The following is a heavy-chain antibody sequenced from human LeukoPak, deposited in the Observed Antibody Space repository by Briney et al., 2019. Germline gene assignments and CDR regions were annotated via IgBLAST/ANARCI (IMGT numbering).Heavy chain of an antibody. V-gene: IGHV3-13*01. CDR3: ARGNYYGSGEFDY. Sequence: GGSLRLSWAAAGFTFRTYDMHWVRQATGKGLEWDSAISTDGDTNYPGSVKDRFTISRENAKNSLYLQMNSLRAGDTAVYYCARGNYYGSGEFDYWGQGTLVIVSS. J-gene: IGHJ4*02. D-gene: IGHD3-10*01. CDR2: ISTDGDT. CDR1: GFTFRTYD.